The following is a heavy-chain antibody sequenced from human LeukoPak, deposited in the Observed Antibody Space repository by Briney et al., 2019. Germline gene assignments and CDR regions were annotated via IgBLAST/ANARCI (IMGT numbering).Heavy chain of an antibody. CDR2: ISAYNGNT. J-gene: IGHJ4*02. CDR3: ATVYYDSSGYYGQLGY. Sequence: ASVKVSCKASGYTFTSYGISWVRQAPGQGLEWMGWISAYNGNTNYAQKLQGRVTITRDTSASTAYMELSSLRSEDTAVYYCATVYYDSSGYYGQLGYWGQGTLVTVSS. V-gene: IGHV1-18*01. CDR1: GYTFTSYG. D-gene: IGHD3-22*01.